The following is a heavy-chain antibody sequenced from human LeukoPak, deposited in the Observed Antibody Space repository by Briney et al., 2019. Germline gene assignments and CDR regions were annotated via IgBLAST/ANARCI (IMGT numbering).Heavy chain of an antibody. CDR3: AIYDYGDSETVSSP. J-gene: IGHJ5*02. CDR2: TREDGSEK. V-gene: IGHV3-7*01. CDR1: GFTFSSYA. D-gene: IGHD4-17*01. Sequence: PGGSLRLSCAASGFTFSSYAMSWVRQAPGKGLEWVANTREDGSEKYYVDSVKGRFTISRDNSKNTLYLQMGSLRAEDMAVYYWAIYDYGDSETVSSPWGQGTLVTVSS.